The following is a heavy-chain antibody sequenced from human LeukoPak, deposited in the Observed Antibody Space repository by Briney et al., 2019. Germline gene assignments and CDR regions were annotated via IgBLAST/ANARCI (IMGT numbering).Heavy chain of an antibody. J-gene: IGHJ4*02. Sequence: PSETLSLTCAVYGGSFSDYYWSWIRQPPGKGLEWIGEINHSGSTNYNPSLKSRVTISVDTSKNQFSLKLSSVTAADTAVYYCARLGSGWYPFPLYFDYWGQGTLVTVSS. V-gene: IGHV4-34*01. D-gene: IGHD6-19*01. CDR2: INHSGST. CDR3: ARLGSGWYPFPLYFDY. CDR1: GGSFSDYY.